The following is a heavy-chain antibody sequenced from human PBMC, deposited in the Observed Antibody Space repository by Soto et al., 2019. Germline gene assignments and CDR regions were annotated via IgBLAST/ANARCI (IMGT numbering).Heavy chain of an antibody. Sequence: TSETLSLTCTVSGGSISSGGYYWSWIRQHPGKGLEWIGYIYYSGSTYYNPSLKSRVTISVDTSKNQFSLKLSSVTAADTAVYYCARDYNRPGGDYDSRGDYWGQGTLVTVSS. CDR1: GGSISSGGYY. J-gene: IGHJ4*02. D-gene: IGHD3-22*01. CDR3: ARDYNRPGGDYDSRGDY. V-gene: IGHV4-30-4*08. CDR2: IYYSGST.